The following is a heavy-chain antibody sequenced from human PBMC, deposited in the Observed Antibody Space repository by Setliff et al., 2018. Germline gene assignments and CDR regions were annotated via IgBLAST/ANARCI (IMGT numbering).Heavy chain of an antibody. CDR3: ARDSGSYLYYFDD. CDR1: GGSISSYY. Sequence: SETLSLTCTVSGGSISSYYWSWIRQPPGKGLEWIGYIYYSGSTNYNPSLKSRVTISVDTSKNQFSLKLSSVTAADTAVYYCARDSGSYLYYFDDWGQGTLVTVSS. V-gene: IGHV4-59*01. J-gene: IGHJ4*02. D-gene: IGHD3-22*01. CDR2: IYYSGST.